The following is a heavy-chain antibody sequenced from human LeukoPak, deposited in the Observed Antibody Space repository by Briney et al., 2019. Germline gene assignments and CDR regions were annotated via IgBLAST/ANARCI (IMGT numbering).Heavy chain of an antibody. Sequence: GASVKVSCKASGGTFSSYAISWVRQAPGQGLEWMGGIIPIFGTANYAQKFQGRVTITADESTSTAYMELSSLRSEDTAVYYCAREFYGRRRYSSSWSRFDYWGQGTLVTVSS. J-gene: IGHJ4*02. V-gene: IGHV1-69*01. CDR3: AREFYGRRRYSSSWSRFDY. D-gene: IGHD6-13*01. CDR1: GGTFSSYA. CDR2: IIPIFGTA.